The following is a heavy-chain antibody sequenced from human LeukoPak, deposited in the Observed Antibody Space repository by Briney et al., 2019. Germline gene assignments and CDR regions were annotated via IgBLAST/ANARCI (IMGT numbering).Heavy chain of an antibody. CDR1: GFTVSSNY. Sequence: GGSLRLSCAASGFTVSSNYMSWVRQAPGKGLEWVANIKQDGSEKYYVDSVKGRFTISRDNAKNSLYLQMNSLRAEDTAVYYCARDPQSGSYDYWGQGTLVTVSS. D-gene: IGHD1-26*01. V-gene: IGHV3-7*01. CDR3: ARDPQSGSYDY. J-gene: IGHJ4*02. CDR2: IKQDGSEK.